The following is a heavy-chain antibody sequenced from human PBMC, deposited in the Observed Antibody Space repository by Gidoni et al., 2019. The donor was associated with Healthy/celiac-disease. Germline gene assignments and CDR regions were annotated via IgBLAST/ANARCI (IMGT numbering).Heavy chain of an antibody. Sequence: EVQLVESGGGLVKPGGSLSLSCAASGFTFSSYSMNWVRQAPGKGLEWVSSISSSSSYIYYADSVKGRFTISRDNAKNSLYLQMNSLRAEDTAVYYCARAEGYYGSGSLDYWGQGTLVTVSS. CDR1: GFTFSSYS. J-gene: IGHJ4*02. D-gene: IGHD3-10*01. V-gene: IGHV3-21*01. CDR3: ARAEGYYGSGSLDY. CDR2: ISSSSSYI.